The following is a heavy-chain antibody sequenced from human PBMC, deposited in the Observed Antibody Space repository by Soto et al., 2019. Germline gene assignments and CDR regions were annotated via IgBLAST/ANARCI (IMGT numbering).Heavy chain of an antibody. Sequence: QVQLQESGPGLVKPSDTLSLTCAVSGYSISSSNWWGWIRQPPGKGLEWIGYIYYSGTTYYNPSLKIRGSMSVATSKNQFSLKLTSVTAVDTAVYYCARREIQGPIDYWGQGTLVTVSS. D-gene: IGHD1-26*01. CDR1: GYSISSSNW. V-gene: IGHV4-28*01. J-gene: IGHJ4*02. CDR2: IYYSGTT. CDR3: ARREIQGPIDY.